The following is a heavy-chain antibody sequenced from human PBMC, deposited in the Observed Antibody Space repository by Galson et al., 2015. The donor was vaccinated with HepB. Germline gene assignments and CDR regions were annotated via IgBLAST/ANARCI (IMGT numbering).Heavy chain of an antibody. CDR1: GFTFSSYG. Sequence: SLRLSCAASGFTFSSYGMHWVRQAPGKGLEWVAVISYDGSNKYYADSVKGRFTISRDNSKNTLYLQMNSLRAEDTAVYYCAKEDYGDYRLVVYYYGMDVWGQGTTVTVSS. J-gene: IGHJ6*02. CDR3: AKEDYGDYRLVVYYYGMDV. D-gene: IGHD4-17*01. V-gene: IGHV3-30*18. CDR2: ISYDGSNK.